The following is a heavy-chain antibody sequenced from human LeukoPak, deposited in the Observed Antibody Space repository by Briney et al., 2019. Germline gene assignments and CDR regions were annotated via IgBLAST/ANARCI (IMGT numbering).Heavy chain of an antibody. CDR3: ARSGLDYYYGMDV. V-gene: IGHV1-45*02. CDR1: GYTFTYRY. Sequence: SVKVSCKASGYTFTYRYLHWVRQAPGQALEWMGWITPFNGNTNYAQKFQDRVTITRDRSMSTAYMELSSLRSEDTAMYYCARSGLDYYYGMDVWGQGTTVTVSS. J-gene: IGHJ6*02. D-gene: IGHD6-19*01. CDR2: ITPFNGNT.